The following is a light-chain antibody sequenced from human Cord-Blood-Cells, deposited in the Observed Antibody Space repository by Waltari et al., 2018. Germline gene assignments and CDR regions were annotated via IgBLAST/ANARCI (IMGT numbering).Light chain of an antibody. CDR2: GAS. Sequence: IVMTQSPATLSVSPGESATLPCRASQSVSSNLAWYQQKPGQAPRLLIYGASTRATGIPARFSGSGSGTEFTLTISSLQSEDFAVYYCQQYNNWPYTFGQGTKLEIK. V-gene: IGKV3-15*01. CDR3: QQYNNWPYT. J-gene: IGKJ2*01. CDR1: QSVSSN.